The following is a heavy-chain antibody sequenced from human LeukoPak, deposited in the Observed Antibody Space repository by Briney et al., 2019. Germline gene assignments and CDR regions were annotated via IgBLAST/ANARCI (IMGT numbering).Heavy chain of an antibody. J-gene: IGHJ4*02. CDR1: GGSISSSSYY. CDR3: ARASLIVVPAAIRIAERTFDY. Sequence: SETLSLTCTVSGGSISSSSYYWGWIRQPPGKGLEWIGSIYYSGSTYYNPSLKSRVTISVDTSKNQFSLKLSSVIAADTAVYYCARASLIVVPAAIRIAERTFDYWGQGTLVTVSS. CDR2: IYYSGST. V-gene: IGHV4-39*07. D-gene: IGHD2-2*02.